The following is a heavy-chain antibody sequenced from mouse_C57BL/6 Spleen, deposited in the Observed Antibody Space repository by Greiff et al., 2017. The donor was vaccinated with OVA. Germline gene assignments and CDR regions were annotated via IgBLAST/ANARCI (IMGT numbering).Heavy chain of an antibody. CDR3: ARRDWEGYWYFDV. V-gene: IGHV1-78*01. J-gene: IGHJ1*03. D-gene: IGHD4-1*01. CDR1: GYTFTDHT. CDR2: IYPRDGST. Sequence: VQLQESDAELVKPGASVKISCKVSGYTFTDHTIHWMKQRPEQGLEWIGYIYPRDGSTKYNEKFKGKATLTADKSSSTAYMQLNSLTSEDSAVYFCARRDWEGYWYFDVWGTGTTVTVSS.